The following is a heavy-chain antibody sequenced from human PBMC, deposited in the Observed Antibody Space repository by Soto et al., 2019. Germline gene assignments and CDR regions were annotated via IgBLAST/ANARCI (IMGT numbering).Heavy chain of an antibody. CDR2: TYYRSKWYN. CDR3: ARERGVLSEAFDI. CDR1: GDSVSSNSAA. D-gene: IGHD3-10*01. J-gene: IGHJ3*02. V-gene: IGHV6-1*01. Sequence: SQTLSLTCAISGDSVSSNSAAWNWLRQSPSRGLEWLGRTYYRSKWYNDYVVSVKSRIAVNPDTSKNQFSLQLNSVTPEDTAVYYCARERGVLSEAFDIWGQGTVVTVSS.